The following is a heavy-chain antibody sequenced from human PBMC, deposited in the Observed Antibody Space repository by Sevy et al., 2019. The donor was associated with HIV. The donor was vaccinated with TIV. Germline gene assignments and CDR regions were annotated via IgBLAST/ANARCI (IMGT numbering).Heavy chain of an antibody. Sequence: GGSLRLSVTPSGFTFGDYTMTWVRQAPGKGLEWVAFIRGKPYGGTTEYAASVKGRFSISRDDSKSIAYLQMNSLKIEDTGVYYCTRVEGAADWGMDVWGQGTTVTVSS. CDR2: IRGKPYGGTT. CDR1: GFTFGDYT. V-gene: IGHV3-49*04. J-gene: IGHJ6*02. D-gene: IGHD1-26*01. CDR3: TRVEGAADWGMDV.